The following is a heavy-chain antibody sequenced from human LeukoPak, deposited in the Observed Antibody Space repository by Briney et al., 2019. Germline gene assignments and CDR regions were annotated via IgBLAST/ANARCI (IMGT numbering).Heavy chain of an antibody. V-gene: IGHV4-39*01. CDR2: IYYTGST. Sequence: SETLSLTCTVSGGSISSSSYYWGWISQPQGKGLEWIGSIYYTGSTYYNPSLKRRLTISVDTSKNQFSLKLSSVTAADTAVYYCARPGLSMDVWGKGTTVTVSS. CDR1: GGSISSSSYY. J-gene: IGHJ6*04. CDR3: ARPGLSMDV. D-gene: IGHD3-16*02.